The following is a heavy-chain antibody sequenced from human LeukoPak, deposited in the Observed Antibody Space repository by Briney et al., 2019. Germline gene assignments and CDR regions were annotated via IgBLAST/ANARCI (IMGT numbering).Heavy chain of an antibody. CDR2: INHSGST. J-gene: IGHJ6*02. CDR1: GGSFSGYY. D-gene: IGHD6-25*01. CDR3: ARATGAAKGYYYCGMDV. V-gene: IGHV4-34*01. Sequence: PSETLSLTCAVYGGSFSGYYWSWIRQPPGKGLEWIGEINHSGSTNYNPSLKSRVTISVDTSKNQFSLKLSSVTAADTAVYYCARATGAAKGYYYCGMDVWGQGTTVTVSS.